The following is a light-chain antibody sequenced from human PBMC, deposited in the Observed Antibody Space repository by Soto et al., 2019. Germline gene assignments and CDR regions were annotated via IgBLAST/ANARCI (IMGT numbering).Light chain of an antibody. V-gene: IGKV3-20*01. CDR1: LGVSSY. CDR2: AAS. J-gene: IGKJ1*01. Sequence: EIVLTQSPATLSLSPGERATLSCRASLGVSSYLAWYQQQPGQAPRLLIFAASNRATGIPARFSASGSGTDFAPTISRLGPEDFPVYYCQQYGRSPTLGQGSKV. CDR3: QQYGRSPT.